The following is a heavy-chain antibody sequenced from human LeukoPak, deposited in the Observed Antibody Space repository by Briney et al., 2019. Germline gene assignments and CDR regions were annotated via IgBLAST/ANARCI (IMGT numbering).Heavy chain of an antibody. J-gene: IGHJ2*01. CDR3: XXXXGADYYRLYWYFDL. D-gene: IGHD1-26*01. Sequence: GGSLRLSCAASGFTFSSYAMSWVRQAPGKGLEWVSAISGSGGSTYYADSVKGRFTISRDNSKNTLYLQMNSLRAEDTAVYYXXXXXGADYYRLYWYFDLWGRGTLVTVSS. CDR1: GFTFSSYA. CDR2: ISGSGGST. V-gene: IGHV3-23*01.